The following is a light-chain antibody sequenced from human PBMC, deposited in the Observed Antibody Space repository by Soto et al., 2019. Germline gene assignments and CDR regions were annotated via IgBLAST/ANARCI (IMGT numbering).Light chain of an antibody. CDR3: QSYDSGLGGYVI. Sequence: QPVPTQPPSVSGAPGQRVTISCTGSSSSAGSVYNVHWYQQRPGTAPKLLIYDNTNRPSGVPDRFSGSKSGTSASLAITGLQAEDEADYYCQSYDSGLGGYVIFGGGTKLTVL. V-gene: IGLV1-40*01. CDR1: SSSAGSVYN. J-gene: IGLJ2*01. CDR2: DNT.